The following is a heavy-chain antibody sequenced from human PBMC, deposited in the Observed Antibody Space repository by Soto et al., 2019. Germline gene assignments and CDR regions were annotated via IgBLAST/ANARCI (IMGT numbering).Heavy chain of an antibody. Sequence: PGGSLRLSCAASGFTFSNAWMNWVRQAPGKGLEWVGRIKSKTDGGTTDYAAPVKGQVTISADKSISTAYLQWSSLKASDTAMYYCASSLKKGYSSSLGNYYGMDVWGQGTTVTVSS. D-gene: IGHD6-6*01. CDR1: GFTFSNAW. CDR3: ASSLKKGYSSSLGNYYGMDV. CDR2: IKSKTDGGTT. J-gene: IGHJ6*02. V-gene: IGHV3-15*07.